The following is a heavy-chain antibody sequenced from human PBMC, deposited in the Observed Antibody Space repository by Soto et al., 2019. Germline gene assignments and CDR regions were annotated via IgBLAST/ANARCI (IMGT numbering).Heavy chain of an antibody. D-gene: IGHD2-2*01. Sequence: SETLSLTCTVSGGSISSYYWSWIRQPPGKGLGWIGYIYYSGSTNYNPSLKSRVTISVDTSKNQFSLKLSSVTAADTAVYYCARDFSISWFDPWGQGTLVTVSS. CDR1: GGSISSYY. J-gene: IGHJ5*02. V-gene: IGHV4-59*01. CDR2: IYYSGST. CDR3: ARDFSISWFDP.